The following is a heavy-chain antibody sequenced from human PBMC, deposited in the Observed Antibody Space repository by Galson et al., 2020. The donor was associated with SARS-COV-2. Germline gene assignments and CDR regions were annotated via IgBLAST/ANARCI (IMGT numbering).Heavy chain of an antibody. CDR1: GYSISSGYY. V-gene: IGHV4-38-2*02. J-gene: IGHJ4*02. CDR2: IYHSGST. CDR3: ARVGSGSYSHFDY. Sequence: SETLSLTCTVSGYSISSGYYWGWIWQPPGKGLEWIGSIYHSGSTYYNPSLKSRVTISVDTSKNQFSLKLSSVTAADTAVYYCARVGSGSYSHFDYWGQGTLVTVSS. D-gene: IGHD1-26*01.